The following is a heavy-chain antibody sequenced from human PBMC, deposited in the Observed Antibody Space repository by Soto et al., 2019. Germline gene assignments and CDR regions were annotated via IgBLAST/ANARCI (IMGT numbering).Heavy chain of an antibody. J-gene: IGHJ5*02. CDR2: IYYSGST. D-gene: IGHD3-3*01. CDR3: ARXMTYYDFWSGYTNWFDP. CDR1: GGSISSGGYY. V-gene: IGHV4-31*02. Sequence: PSETLSLTCTVSGGSISSGGYYWSWIRQHPGKGLEWIGYIYYSGSTYYNPSLKSRVTISVDTSKNQFSLKLSSVTAADTAVYYCARXMTYYDFWSGYTNWFDPWGQGTLVTVSS.